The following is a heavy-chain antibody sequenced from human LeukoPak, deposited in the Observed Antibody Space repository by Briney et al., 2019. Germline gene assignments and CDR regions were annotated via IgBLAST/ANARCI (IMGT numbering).Heavy chain of an antibody. V-gene: IGHV4-61*02. CDR1: GGSISSGSYY. D-gene: IGHD6-13*01. CDR3: ARERYSSSWYRPMDN. CDR2: IYTSGST. Sequence: SETLSLTCTVSGGSISSGSYYWSWIRQPAGKGLEWIGRIYTSGSTNYNPSLKSRVTISVDTSKNQFSLQLNSVTPEDTAVYYCARERYSSSWYRPMDNWGQGTLVTVSS. J-gene: IGHJ4*02.